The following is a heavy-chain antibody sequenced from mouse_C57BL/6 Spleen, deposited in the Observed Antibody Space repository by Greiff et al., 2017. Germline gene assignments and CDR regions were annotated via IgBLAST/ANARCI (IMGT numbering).Heavy chain of an antibody. CDR2: ISSGSSTI. D-gene: IGHD1-1*01. CDR3: ARPGITTVVEGYVYFDY. V-gene: IGHV5-17*01. Sequence: EVQLQESGGGLVKPGGSLKLSCAASGFTFSDYGMHWVRQAPEKGLEWVAYISSGSSTIYYADTVKGRFTISRDNAKNTLFLQMTSLRSEDTAMYYCARPGITTVVEGYVYFDYWGQGTTLTVSS. CDR1: GFTFSDYG. J-gene: IGHJ2*01.